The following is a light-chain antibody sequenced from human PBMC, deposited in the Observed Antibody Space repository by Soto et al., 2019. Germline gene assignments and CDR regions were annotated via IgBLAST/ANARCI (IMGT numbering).Light chain of an antibody. V-gene: IGKV1-5*01. CDR1: QFISSW. J-gene: IGKJ1*01. CDR3: QQYNSYPWT. CDR2: HAS. Sequence: DIQMTQSPSTLSASVGDRVTITCRASQFISSWLAWYQQKPGKVPKLLIFHASNLESGVPSRFSGSGSGTEFTLTISSLQPDDFPTYYCQQYNSYPWTFGQGTKVEI.